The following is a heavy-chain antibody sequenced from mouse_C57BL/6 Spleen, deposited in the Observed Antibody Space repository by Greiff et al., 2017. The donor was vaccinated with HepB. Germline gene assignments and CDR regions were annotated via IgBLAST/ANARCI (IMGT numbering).Heavy chain of an antibody. CDR1: GFTFSDYG. V-gene: IGHV5-17*01. Sequence: EVHLVESGGGLVKPGGSLKLSCAASGFTFSDYGMHWVRQAPEKGLEWVAYISSGSSTIYYADTVKGRSTISRDNAKNTLFLQMTSLRSEDTAMYYCARPGGYFWYFDVWGTGTTVTVSS. D-gene: IGHD2-3*01. CDR2: ISSGSSTI. CDR3: ARPGGYFWYFDV. J-gene: IGHJ1*03.